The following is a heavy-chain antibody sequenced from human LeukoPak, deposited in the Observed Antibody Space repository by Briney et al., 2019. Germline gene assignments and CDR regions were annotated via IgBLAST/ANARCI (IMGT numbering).Heavy chain of an antibody. J-gene: IGHJ4*02. CDR3: ARKSLGYCSSTSCYALDY. D-gene: IGHD2-2*01. V-gene: IGHV4-34*01. Sequence: SETLSLTCAVYGGSFSGYYWSWIRQPPGKGLEWIGEINHSGSTNYNPSLESRVTISVDTSKNQFSLKLSSVTAADTAVYYCARKSLGYCSSTSCYALDYWGQGTLVTVSS. CDR2: INHSGST. CDR1: GGSFSGYY.